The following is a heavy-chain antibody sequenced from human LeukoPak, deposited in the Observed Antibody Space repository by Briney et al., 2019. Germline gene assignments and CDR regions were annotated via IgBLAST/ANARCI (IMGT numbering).Heavy chain of an antibody. CDR2: ISGSGGST. J-gene: IGHJ4*02. D-gene: IGHD3-22*01. V-gene: IGHV3-23*01. Sequence: PGGSLRLSCAASGFTFNSYAMDWVRQAPGKGLEWVSAISGSGGSTYYADSVKGRFTISRANSKNTLYLQVNSLRAEDTAVYYCAKDKDYYDSSGNFGNPTVFDYWGQGTLVTVSS. CDR1: GFTFNSYA. CDR3: AKDKDYYDSSGNFGNPTVFDY.